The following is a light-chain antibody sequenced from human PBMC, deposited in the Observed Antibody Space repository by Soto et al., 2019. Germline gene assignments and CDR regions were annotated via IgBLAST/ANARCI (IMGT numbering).Light chain of an antibody. V-gene: IGKV3-11*01. CDR3: HQRNKWRT. J-gene: IGKJ1*01. CDR1: QSVSSY. CDR2: DAS. Sequence: EILFTQSPATLSLSPGERGTLSCRASQSVSSYLLWYQQKPGQAPRRLIYDASNRATGIPARFSGSGSETDFTLTIRSLEPEDFAVYYCHQRNKWRTFGQGTKVDIK.